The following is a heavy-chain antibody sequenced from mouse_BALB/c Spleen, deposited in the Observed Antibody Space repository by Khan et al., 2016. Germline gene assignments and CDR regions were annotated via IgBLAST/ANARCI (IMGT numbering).Heavy chain of an antibody. J-gene: IGHJ1*01. D-gene: IGHD2-1*01. CDR1: GYSFADYF. Sequence: VQLQQSGPELVKPGASVKISCKASGYSFADYFMNWVKQRPGKSLEWIGRVNPYNGDTFYNQQFKGKASMTVDNSSRTAHMELLSLTSEDSAVYVYGSRGNYVILYFDVWGAGTTVTVAS. CDR3: GSRGNYVILYFDV. CDR2: VNPYNGDT. V-gene: IGHV1-37*01.